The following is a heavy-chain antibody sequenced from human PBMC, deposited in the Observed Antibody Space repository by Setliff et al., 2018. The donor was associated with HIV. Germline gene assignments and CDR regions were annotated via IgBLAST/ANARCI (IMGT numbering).Heavy chain of an antibody. Sequence: ASVKVSCKASGYSFARYGLGWVRQAPGQGLEWMGWISGFNGNTKYAQSFQDRVAMTTETATSTAYMEMRGLRSDDTAVYFCARVPYRSAWFSGGHDAFDIWGQGTMVTVS. D-gene: IGHD6-19*01. CDR3: ARVPYRSAWFSGGHDAFDI. J-gene: IGHJ3*02. CDR2: ISGFNGNT. V-gene: IGHV1-18*01. CDR1: GYSFARYG.